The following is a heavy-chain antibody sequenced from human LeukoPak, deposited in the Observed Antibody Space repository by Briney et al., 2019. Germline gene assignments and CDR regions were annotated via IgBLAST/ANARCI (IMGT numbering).Heavy chain of an antibody. CDR2: IYYSGNT. CDR1: GDSISKYY. CDR3: ARGRTMTTKYGMDV. Sequence: SETLSRTCTVSGDSISKYYWNWIRQPPGKGLEWIGNIYYSGNTNYSPSLSSRVTMSVDTSKSQFSLNLSSVTAADTAIYYCARGRTMTTKYGMDVWGQGTTVPVSS. D-gene: IGHD3-3*01. V-gene: IGHV4-59*01. J-gene: IGHJ6*02.